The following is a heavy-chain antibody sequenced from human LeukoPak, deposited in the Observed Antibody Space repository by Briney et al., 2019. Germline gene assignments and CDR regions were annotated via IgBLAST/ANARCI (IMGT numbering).Heavy chain of an antibody. Sequence: GESLKISCKGSRYSFTNYWIGWVRQMPGKGLEWMGIIYPSGSDTRYSPSFQGQVTISADKSISTAYLQWSSLKASDTAMYYCARPNEKGDYINYDYWGQGTLVTVSS. CDR3: ARPNEKGDYINYDY. D-gene: IGHD4-11*01. CDR2: IYPSGSDT. J-gene: IGHJ4*02. CDR1: RYSFTNYW. V-gene: IGHV5-51*01.